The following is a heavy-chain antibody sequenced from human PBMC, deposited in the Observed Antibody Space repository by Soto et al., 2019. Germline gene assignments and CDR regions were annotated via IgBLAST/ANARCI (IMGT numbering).Heavy chain of an antibody. J-gene: IGHJ5*02. CDR1: GFSLSTSGVG. CDR3: AHTDGSILEWLLYYPSPGPYNWFDP. D-gene: IGHD3-3*01. Sequence: QITLKESGPTLVKPTQTLTLTCTFSGFSLSTSGVGVGWIRQPPGKALEWLALIYWNDDKRYSPSLKSRLTITKDTSKNQVVLTMTNMDPVDTATYYCAHTDGSILEWLLYYPSPGPYNWFDPWGQGTLVTVSS. V-gene: IGHV2-5*01. CDR2: IYWNDDK.